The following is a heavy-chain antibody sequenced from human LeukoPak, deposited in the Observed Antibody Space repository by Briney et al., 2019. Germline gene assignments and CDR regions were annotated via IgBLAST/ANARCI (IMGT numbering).Heavy chain of an antibody. CDR2: IYYSGST. D-gene: IGHD3-22*01. Sequence: SETLSLTCTVSGGSISGYYWSWIRQPPGKGLEWIGYIYYSGSTNYNPSLTSRVTISVDTPNNQFTLKLRSVTAADTAVYYCARDVNYYDEFWFDPWGQGILVTVSS. V-gene: IGHV4-59*01. J-gene: IGHJ5*02. CDR1: GGSISGYY. CDR3: ARDVNYYDEFWFDP.